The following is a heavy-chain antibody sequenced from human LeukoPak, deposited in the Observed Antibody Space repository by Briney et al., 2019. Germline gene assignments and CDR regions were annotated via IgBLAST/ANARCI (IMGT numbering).Heavy chain of an antibody. Sequence: GALVKVSCKASGYTCTSYGISWVRQAPGQGLEWMGWISACNGNTNYAQKLQGRVTMTTDTSTSTAYMELRSLRSDDTAVYYCARVLFGYGSCVYWGQGTLVTVSS. V-gene: IGHV1-18*01. CDR2: ISACNGNT. CDR1: GYTCTSYG. D-gene: IGHD3-10*01. CDR3: ARVLFGYGSCVY. J-gene: IGHJ4*02.